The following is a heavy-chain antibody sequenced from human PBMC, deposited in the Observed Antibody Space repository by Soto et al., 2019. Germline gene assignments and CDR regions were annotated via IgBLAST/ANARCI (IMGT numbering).Heavy chain of an antibody. D-gene: IGHD3-10*01. J-gene: IGHJ6*03. V-gene: IGHV4-34*01. CDR1: GGSFSGYQ. CDR3: ARGLILWFGELSRRGGYYYYMDV. Sequence: QVQLQQWGAGLLKPSETLSLTCAVYGGSFSGYQWSWIRQTPGKGLEWIGEINDSGNINYNPSLKSRVTIVLDTAKKQISLKLSAATAADSAVYYCARGLILWFGELSRRGGYYYYMDVWGKGNTVTVSS. CDR2: INDSGNI.